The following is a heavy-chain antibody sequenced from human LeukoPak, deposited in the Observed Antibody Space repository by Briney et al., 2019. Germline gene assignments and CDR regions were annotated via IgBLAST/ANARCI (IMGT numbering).Heavy chain of an antibody. CDR3: ARQLAYGDYVVY. CDR2: IYTSGGT. V-gene: IGHV4-59*10. D-gene: IGHD4-17*01. Sequence: SETLSLTCAVYGGSFSGYYWSWIRQPAGKGLEWIGRIYTSGGTNYNPSLKSRVTISVDTSKNQFSLQLSSVTAADTAVYYCARQLAYGDYVVYWGQGALVTVSS. CDR1: GGSFSGYY. J-gene: IGHJ4*02.